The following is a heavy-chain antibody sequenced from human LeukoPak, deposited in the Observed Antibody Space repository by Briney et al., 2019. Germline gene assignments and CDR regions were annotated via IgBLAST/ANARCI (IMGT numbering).Heavy chain of an antibody. CDR2: ISCSGGST. D-gene: IGHD2-15*01. Sequence: PGGSLRLSCAASGFTFSSYAMSWVRQAPGKGLEWVSAISCSGGSTYYADSVKGRFTISRDNSKNTLYLQMNSLRPEDTAVYYCAPMDIVVVVAATGRNWFNPWGQGTLVTVSS. V-gene: IGHV3-23*01. CDR3: APMDIVVVVAATGRNWFNP. CDR1: GFTFSSYA. J-gene: IGHJ5*02.